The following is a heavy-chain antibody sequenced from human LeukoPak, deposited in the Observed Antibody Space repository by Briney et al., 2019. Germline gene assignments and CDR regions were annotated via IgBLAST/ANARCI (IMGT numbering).Heavy chain of an antibody. V-gene: IGHV3-7*01. CDR3: AKRASIAAAGTEGY. Sequence: GGSLRLSCAASGFTFSTFWMSWVRQAPGKGLKWVVNIKEDGSEKYYVDSVKGRFTISRDNAKNSLYLQMNSLRAEDTAVYYCAKRASIAAAGTEGYWGQGTLVTVSS. CDR2: IKEDGSEK. D-gene: IGHD6-13*01. J-gene: IGHJ4*02. CDR1: GFTFSTFW.